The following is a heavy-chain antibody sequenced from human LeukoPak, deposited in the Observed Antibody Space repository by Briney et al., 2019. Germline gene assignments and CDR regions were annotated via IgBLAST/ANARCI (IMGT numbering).Heavy chain of an antibody. Sequence: KTSETLSLTCTVSGGSISSYYWSWIRQPPGKGLEWIGYIYYSGSTNYNPSLKSRVTISVDTSKNQFSLKLSSVTAADTAVYYCARDFHDSSHRAFDIWGQGTMVTVSS. J-gene: IGHJ3*02. D-gene: IGHD3-22*01. CDR3: ARDFHDSSHRAFDI. CDR1: GGSISSYY. V-gene: IGHV4-59*01. CDR2: IYYSGST.